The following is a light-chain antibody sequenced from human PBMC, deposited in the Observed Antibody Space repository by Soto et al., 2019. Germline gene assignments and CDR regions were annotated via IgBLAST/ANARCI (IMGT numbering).Light chain of an antibody. CDR1: SSNIGAGYD. V-gene: IGLV1-40*01. CDR2: GNS. Sequence: QSVLTQPPSVSGAPGQRVTISCTGSSSNIGAGYDVHWYQQLPGTAPHLLIYGNSNRPSGVPDRFSGSKSGTSASLAITGLQAEDEAEYYCPSYDSSLSAFYVFGTGTKVTVL. J-gene: IGLJ1*01. CDR3: PSYDSSLSAFYV.